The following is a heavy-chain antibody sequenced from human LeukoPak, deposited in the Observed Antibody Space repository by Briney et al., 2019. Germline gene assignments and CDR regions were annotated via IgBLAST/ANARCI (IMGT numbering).Heavy chain of an antibody. D-gene: IGHD3-9*01. Sequence: SETLSLTCAVYGGSFSGYYWSWIRQPPGKGLEWSGEINHSGNTNYNPSLTSRVTLSVDTSKNQFSLKLSSMTAADTAVYYCATDILTGNYLQNGWGQGTLVTVSS. CDR2: INHSGNT. J-gene: IGHJ4*02. CDR1: GGSFSGYY. V-gene: IGHV4-34*01. CDR3: ATDILTGNYLQNG.